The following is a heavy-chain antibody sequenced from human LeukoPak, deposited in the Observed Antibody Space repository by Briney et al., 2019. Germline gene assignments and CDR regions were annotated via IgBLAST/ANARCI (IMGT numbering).Heavy chain of an antibody. CDR1: GGSISSYY. D-gene: IGHD3-10*01. V-gene: IGHV4-4*07. CDR3: ARDEHYYGSGSYYSY. CDR2: IYTSGST. J-gene: IGHJ4*02. Sequence: SETLSLTFTVSGGSISSYYWSWIRQPAGKGLEWIGRIYTSGSTNYNPSLKSRVTMSVDTSKNQFSLKLSSVTAADTAVYYCARDEHYYGSGSYYSYWGQGTLVTVSS.